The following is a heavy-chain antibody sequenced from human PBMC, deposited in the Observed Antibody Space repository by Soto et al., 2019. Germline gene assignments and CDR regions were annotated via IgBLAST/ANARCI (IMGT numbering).Heavy chain of an antibody. Sequence: QVQLVESGGGLVKPGGSLRLSCAASGFSFSDYYMSWIRQAPGKGLEWVSYISSSSTYTNYADSVKGRFTISRDNAKNALYLQMNSLRAEDPAVYSCAMIVVDYYFHYWCQGTLVTVSS. J-gene: IGHJ4*02. V-gene: IGHV3-11*06. CDR3: AMIVVDYYFHY. CDR2: ISSSSTYT. D-gene: IGHD3-22*01. CDR1: GFSFSDYY.